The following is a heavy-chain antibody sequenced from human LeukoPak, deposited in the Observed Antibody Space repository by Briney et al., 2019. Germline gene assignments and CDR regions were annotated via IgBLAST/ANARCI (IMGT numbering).Heavy chain of an antibody. J-gene: IGHJ6*03. D-gene: IGHD1-14*01. CDR2: ISAYNGNT. CDR3: AREVRVHRSYYYYYYYMDV. CDR1: GYTFTSYG. V-gene: IGHV1-18*01. Sequence: GASVKVSCKASGYTFTSYGISWVRQAPGQGLEWMGWISAYNGNTNYSHKFQGRVTMTTNTSTSTAYMELRSLTSDDTAVYYCAREVRVHRSYYYYYYYMDVWGKGTTVTVSS.